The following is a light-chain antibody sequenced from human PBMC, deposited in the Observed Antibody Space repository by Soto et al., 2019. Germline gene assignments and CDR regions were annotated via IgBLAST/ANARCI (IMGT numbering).Light chain of an antibody. V-gene: IGKV1-6*01. CDR2: AAS. Sequence: AIQMTQSPSSLSASVADRVTITCRASQVIRNDLGWFQQKPGKAPKLLIYAASNLQSGVPSRFSGSGSGTDFTLTISSLQPEDFATYYCLQDFNYPLTFGGGTKVDIK. CDR1: QVIRND. CDR3: LQDFNYPLT. J-gene: IGKJ4*01.